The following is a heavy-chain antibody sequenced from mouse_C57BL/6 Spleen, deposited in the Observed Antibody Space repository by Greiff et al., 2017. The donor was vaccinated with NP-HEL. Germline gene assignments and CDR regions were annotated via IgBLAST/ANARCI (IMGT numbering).Heavy chain of an antibody. V-gene: IGHV5-6*01. CDR1: GFTFSSYG. Sequence: EVQLVESGGDLVKPGGSLKLSCAASGFTFSSYGMSWVHQTPDKRLEWVATISSGGSYTYYPDSVKGRFTISRDNAKNTLYLQMSSLKSEDTAMYYCAREGFAYWGQGTLVTVSA. CDR3: AREGFAY. CDR2: ISSGGSYT. J-gene: IGHJ3*01.